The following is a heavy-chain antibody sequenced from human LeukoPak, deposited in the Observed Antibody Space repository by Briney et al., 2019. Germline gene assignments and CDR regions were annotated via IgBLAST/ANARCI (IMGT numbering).Heavy chain of an antibody. CDR1: GFTFDDYA. J-gene: IGHJ4*02. V-gene: IGHV3-9*01. CDR2: ISWNSGSI. CDR3: ARGVRGANDY. Sequence: GRSLRLSCAASGFTFDDYAMHWVWQAPGKALEWVSGISWNSGSIGYADSVKGRFTISRDNAKNTLYLQMNSLRAEDTAVYYCARGVRGANDYWGQGTLVTVSS. D-gene: IGHD3-10*01.